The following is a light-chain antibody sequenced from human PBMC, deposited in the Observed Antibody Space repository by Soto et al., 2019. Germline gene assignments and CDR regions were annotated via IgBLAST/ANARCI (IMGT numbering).Light chain of an antibody. CDR3: SSYTNINTRACV. V-gene: IGLV2-14*01. CDR1: SSDVGGYNY. Sequence: QSALTQPASVSGSPGQSITISCTGTSSDVGGYNYVSWYQQHPGKAPKLMIYEVSNRPSGVSNRFSGSKSGNKASLTISGLQAEDEAEYYCSSYTNINTRACVFGTGTKLTVL. J-gene: IGLJ1*01. CDR2: EVS.